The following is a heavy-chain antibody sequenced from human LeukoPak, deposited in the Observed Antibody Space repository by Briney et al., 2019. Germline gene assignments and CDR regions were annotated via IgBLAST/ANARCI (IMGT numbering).Heavy chain of an antibody. J-gene: IGHJ3*02. V-gene: IGHV4-39*01. CDR2: IYYSGAT. Sequence: PSETLSLTCTVSGGSISSSSYYWGWIRQPPGKGLEWIGSIYYSGATNSNPSLKSRVTISVDTSKNQFSLKLSSVTAADTAVYYCARHSRTDAFDIWGQGTMVTVSS. CDR3: ARHSRTDAFDI. CDR1: GGSISSSSYY.